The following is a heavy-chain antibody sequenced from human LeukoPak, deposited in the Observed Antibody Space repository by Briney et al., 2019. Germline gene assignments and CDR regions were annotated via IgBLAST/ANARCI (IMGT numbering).Heavy chain of an antibody. CDR1: GGSISSSSNY. CDR2: IYYSGST. Sequence: SETLSLTCTVSGGSISSSSNYWGWIRQPPGKGLECIGSIYYSGSTYYNPSLKSRVTISVDTSKNQFSLKLTSVTAADTAVYYCASSAVAGTLDYWGQGTLVTVSS. J-gene: IGHJ4*02. D-gene: IGHD6-19*01. V-gene: IGHV4-39*07. CDR3: ASSAVAGTLDY.